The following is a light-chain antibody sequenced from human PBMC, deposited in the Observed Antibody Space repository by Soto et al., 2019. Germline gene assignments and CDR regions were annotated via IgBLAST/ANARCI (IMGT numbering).Light chain of an antibody. J-gene: IGKJ5*01. Sequence: PGERATLSCRASQSVSSYLAWYQQKPGQAPRLLIYDASNRATGIPARFSGSGSGTDFTLTISSLEPEDFAVYYCQQRSNWPPTTFGQGTRLEIK. CDR3: QQRSNWPPTT. V-gene: IGKV3-11*01. CDR1: QSVSSY. CDR2: DAS.